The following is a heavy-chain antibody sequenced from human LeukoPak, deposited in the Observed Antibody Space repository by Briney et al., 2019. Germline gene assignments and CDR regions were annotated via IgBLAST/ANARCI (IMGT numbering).Heavy chain of an antibody. CDR1: GFNFNDYT. D-gene: IGHD2-21*01. CDR3: VKDTGVVFARDFDY. V-gene: IGHV3-9*01. Sequence: PGRSLRLSCAASGFNFNDYTMHWVRHPPGKGLEWVSGISWNSGRMEYAASVKGRFTISRDNAKNSLFLQMNSLTLEDTALYYCVKDTGVVFARDFDYWGQGILVSVST. CDR2: ISWNSGRM. J-gene: IGHJ4*02.